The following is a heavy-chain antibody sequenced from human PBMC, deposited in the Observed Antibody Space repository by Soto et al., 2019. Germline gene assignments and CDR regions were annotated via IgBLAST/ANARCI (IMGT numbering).Heavy chain of an antibody. D-gene: IGHD4-17*01. V-gene: IGHV3-30-3*01. J-gene: IGHJ4*02. CDR1: GFTFSTYT. Sequence: QVRLVESRGGVAHPGRSRRLSCAAAGFTFSTYTIHWLRQAPGKGLEWVAPISYDGGDTYYADAVKGRFTISRENAKNTLDVHMNSLRPEDTAVYYSAVYGGLREYWGKGTLVTVSS. CDR2: ISYDGGDT. CDR3: AVYGGLREY.